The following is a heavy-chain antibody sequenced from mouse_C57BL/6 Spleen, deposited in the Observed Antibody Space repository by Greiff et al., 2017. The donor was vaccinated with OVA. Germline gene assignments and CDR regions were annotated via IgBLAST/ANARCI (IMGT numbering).Heavy chain of an antibody. CDR1: GYTFTDYY. J-gene: IGHJ2*01. CDR2: INPYNGGT. CDR3: ARWGYGNFFFDY. D-gene: IGHD2-10*02. Sequence: VQLQQSGPVLVKPGASVKMSCKASGYTFTDYYMNWVKQSHGKSLEWIGVINPYNGGTSYNQKFKGKATLTVDKSSSTAYMELNSLTSEDSAVYYCARWGYGNFFFDYWGQGTTLTVSS. V-gene: IGHV1-19*01.